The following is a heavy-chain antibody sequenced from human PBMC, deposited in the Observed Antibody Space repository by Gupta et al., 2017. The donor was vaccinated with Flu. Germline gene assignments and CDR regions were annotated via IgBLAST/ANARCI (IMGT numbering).Heavy chain of an antibody. D-gene: IGHD2-2*01. J-gene: IGHJ5*02. Sequence: VWVGFVRSKAYGGTADYAASVNGRYTISRDDSKSIAYLQMNSLKTEDTAVYYCSRAGIYCGSTSCYVGWFDPWGQGTLVTVSS. CDR2: VRSKAYGGTA. V-gene: IGHV3-49*02. CDR3: SRAGIYCGSTSCYVGWFDP.